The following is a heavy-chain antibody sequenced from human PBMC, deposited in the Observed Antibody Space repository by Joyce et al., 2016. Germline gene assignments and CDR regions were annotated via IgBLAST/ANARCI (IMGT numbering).Heavy chain of an antibody. CDR1: GGDFSNDT. J-gene: IGHJ6*02. CDR3: ARGGTSSDHYFFYTLDV. V-gene: IGHV1-69*12. Sequence: QVLLVQSGAAVKRPGSSLRVSCKSSGGDFSNDTVNWVRQAPGQRLEWMGGIIPFFGAAKYAEDFQGRVTLTADQSTRTAYLELSSLTSADTAVYYCARGGTSSDHYFFYTLDVWGPGTTVIVSS. CDR2: IIPFFGAA. D-gene: IGHD1-14*01.